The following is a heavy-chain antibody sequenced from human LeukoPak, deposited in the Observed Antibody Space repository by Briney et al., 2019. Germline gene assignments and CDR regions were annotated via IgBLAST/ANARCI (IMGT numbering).Heavy chain of an antibody. D-gene: IGHD6-25*01. CDR2: MKPNSGNT. V-gene: IGHV1-8*01. CDR1: GYTFTSYV. Sequence: ASVKVSCNAAGYTFTSYVINWVRQATGQGLEWMGWMKPNSGNTGYAQKFQRRVAMTRNTSISTAYTELSSLRSEDTAVYYCARGGGYSKAYYFDYWGQGTLVTVSS. CDR3: ARGGGYSKAYYFDY. J-gene: IGHJ4*02.